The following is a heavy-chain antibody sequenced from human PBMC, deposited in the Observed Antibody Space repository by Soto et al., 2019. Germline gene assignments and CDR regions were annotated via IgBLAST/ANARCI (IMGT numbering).Heavy chain of an antibody. J-gene: IGHJ4*02. D-gene: IGHD3-10*01. CDR2: ISSNGGTT. Sequence: LRLSCVASGFTFSSYDMHWVRQAPGKGLEYVSSISSNGGTTYYGNSVKGRFTISRDNSKNTLYLQMGSLRAEDMAVYYCVRRVSGNHDYWGQGTLVTVSS. V-gene: IGHV3-64*01. CDR1: GFTFSSYD. CDR3: VRRVSGNHDY.